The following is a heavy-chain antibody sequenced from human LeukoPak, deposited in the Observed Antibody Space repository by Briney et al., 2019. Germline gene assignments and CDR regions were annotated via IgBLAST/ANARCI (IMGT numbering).Heavy chain of an antibody. CDR2: IDNNGIFT. CDR1: GFTFNNYA. CDR3: VKVGGCSGGSCYSGLWVFDY. V-gene: IGHV3-64D*09. J-gene: IGHJ4*02. D-gene: IGHD2-15*01. Sequence: GGSQRLSCSASGFTFNNYAMHWVRQAPGKGLEYISTIDNNGIFTYYADSVKDRFTVSRDNSKNTLYLQMSSLRAEDTAVYYCVKVGGCSGGSCYSGLWVFDYWGQGTLVTVSS.